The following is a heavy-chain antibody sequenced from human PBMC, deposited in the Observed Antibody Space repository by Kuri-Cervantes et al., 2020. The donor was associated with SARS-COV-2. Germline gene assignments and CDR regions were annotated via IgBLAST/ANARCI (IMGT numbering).Heavy chain of an antibody. CDR3: ARDPDEYSSFSIDY. CDR1: GFTFSSYS. Sequence: LTCAASGFTFSSYSMNWVRQAPGKGLEWVSSISSSSSYIYYADSVKGRFTISRDNAKNSLYLQMNSLRAEDTAVYYCARDPDEYSSFSIDYWGQGTLVTVSS. CDR2: ISSSSSYI. D-gene: IGHD6-6*01. V-gene: IGHV3-21*01. J-gene: IGHJ4*02.